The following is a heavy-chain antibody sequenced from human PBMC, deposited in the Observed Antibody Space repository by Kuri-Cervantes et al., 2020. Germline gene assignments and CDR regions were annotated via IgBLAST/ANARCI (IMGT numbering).Heavy chain of an antibody. D-gene: IGHD1-26*01. V-gene: IGHV3-30*03. Sequence: GGSLRLSCVASGFTIGYHEMHWVRQAPGKGLAWVAVMSGDRNTQIYADSVRGRFTISRDSSKNTVSLQMSSLRPEDTAVYYCVRDQFPGAPDYFDYWGQGILVTVSS. CDR1: GFTIGYHE. J-gene: IGHJ4*02. CDR2: MSGDRNTQ. CDR3: VRDQFPGAPDYFDY.